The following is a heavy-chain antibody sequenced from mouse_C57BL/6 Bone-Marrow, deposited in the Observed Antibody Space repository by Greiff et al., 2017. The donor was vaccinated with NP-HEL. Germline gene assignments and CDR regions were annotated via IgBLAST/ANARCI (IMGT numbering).Heavy chain of an antibody. V-gene: IGHV1-15*01. D-gene: IGHD1-1*01. CDR2: IDPETGGT. CDR3: TRSDYGSSFRYWYFDV. Sequence: VQLQQSGAELVRPGASVTLSCKASGYTFTDYEMHWVKQTPVHGLEWIGAIDPETGGTAYNQKFKGKAILTAYKSSSTAYMELRSLTSEDSAVYYCTRSDYGSSFRYWYFDVWGTGTTVTVSS. CDR1: GYTFTDYE. J-gene: IGHJ1*03.